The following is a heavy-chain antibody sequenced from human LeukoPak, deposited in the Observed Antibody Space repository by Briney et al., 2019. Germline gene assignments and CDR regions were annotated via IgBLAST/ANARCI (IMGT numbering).Heavy chain of an antibody. CDR2: IYYTGIS. J-gene: IGHJ4*02. D-gene: IGHD3-22*01. V-gene: IGHV4-30-4*01. CDR3: ARSVDYFDNTGPHMMFDY. CDR1: GGSISSDTYY. Sequence: SQTLSLTCTVSGGSISSDTYYWSWIRQPPGKGLEWLGYIYYTGISKYHPSLKSRVSMSVDTAKNQFFLKVNSVTAADTAVYHCARSVDYFDNTGPHMMFDYWGQGSLVTVSS.